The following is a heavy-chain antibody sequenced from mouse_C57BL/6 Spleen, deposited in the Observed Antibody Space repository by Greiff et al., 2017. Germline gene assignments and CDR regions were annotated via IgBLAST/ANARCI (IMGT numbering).Heavy chain of an antibody. CDR2: IRHKTDGYTT. J-gene: IGHJ2*01. CDR1: GFTFTDYY. CDR3: ARYGTTVVGDFDY. D-gene: IGHD1-1*01. Sequence: EVQLVESGGGLVQPGGSLSLSCAASGFTFTDYYMSWVRQPPGQALEWLGFIRHKTDGYTTEYSSSVKGRFTISRDNSHSILYLQMIALRAEDSATSYGARYGTTVVGDFDYWGQGTTRTVSS. V-gene: IGHV7-3*01.